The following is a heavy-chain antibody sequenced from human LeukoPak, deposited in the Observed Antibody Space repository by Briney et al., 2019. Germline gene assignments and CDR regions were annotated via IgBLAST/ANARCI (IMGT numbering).Heavy chain of an antibody. CDR1: GGTFSSYA. V-gene: IGHV1-69*01. D-gene: IGHD2-15*01. CDR3: ARQIYCSGGSCNFDY. J-gene: IGHJ4*02. Sequence: SSVKVSCKASGGTFSSYAISWVRQAPGQGLEWMGGIIPIFGTANYAQKFQGRVTITADESTSTAYMELSSLRSEDTAVYYCARQIYCSGGSCNFDYWGQGTLATVSS. CDR2: IIPIFGTA.